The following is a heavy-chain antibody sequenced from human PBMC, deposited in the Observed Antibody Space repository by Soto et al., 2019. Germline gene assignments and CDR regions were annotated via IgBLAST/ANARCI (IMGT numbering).Heavy chain of an antibody. CDR3: TRGIATGQLDP. D-gene: IGHD2-15*01. CDR2: INPDNGNT. Sequence: ASVKVSCKASGYTFTRYTMNWVRQAPGQRLEWMGWINPDNGNTKSSQKFQDRVIITRDTSASTAYMDLSSLRSEDTAVYYCTRGIATGQLDPWGQGTLVTVSS. CDR1: GYTFTRYT. V-gene: IGHV1-3*01. J-gene: IGHJ5*02.